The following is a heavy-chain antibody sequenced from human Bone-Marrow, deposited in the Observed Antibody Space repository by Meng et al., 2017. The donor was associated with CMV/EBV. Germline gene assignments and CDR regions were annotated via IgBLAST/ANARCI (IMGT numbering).Heavy chain of an antibody. Sequence: GGSLRLSCAASGFTFSSYWIYWVRQAPGKGLVWVARFNSDGNTTNYADSVKGRFTMSRDNAKNTLHLQMNSLRAEDTAVYYCARNKYLYYYYGMDVCGQGTTVTVSS. CDR1: GFTFSSYW. CDR3: ARNKYLYYYYGMDV. CDR2: FNSDGNTT. D-gene: IGHD2-2*01. V-gene: IGHV3-74*01. J-gene: IGHJ6*02.